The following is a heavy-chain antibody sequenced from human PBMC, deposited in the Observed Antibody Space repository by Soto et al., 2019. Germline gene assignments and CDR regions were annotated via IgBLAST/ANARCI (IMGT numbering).Heavy chain of an antibody. Sequence: EVQLVESGGTLVQPARSLRLSCAASGFTFDDYGMHWVRQGPGKGLEWVSGISWNSGSIGYADSVKGRFTISRDNAKNSLYLQMNSLRPEDTALYYCAKDLTTAAAGTAFDIWGQGTMVTVSS. CDR2: ISWNSGSI. J-gene: IGHJ3*02. D-gene: IGHD6-13*01. CDR1: GFTFDDYG. V-gene: IGHV3-9*01. CDR3: AKDLTTAAAGTAFDI.